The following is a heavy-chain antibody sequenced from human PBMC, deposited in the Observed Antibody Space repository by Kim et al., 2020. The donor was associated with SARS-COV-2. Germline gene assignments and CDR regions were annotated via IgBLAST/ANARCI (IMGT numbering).Heavy chain of an antibody. CDR3: ARDVGWLRSYYGMDV. V-gene: IGHV4-31*03. D-gene: IGHD5-12*01. Sequence: SETLSLTCTVSGGSISSGGYYWSRIRQHPGKGLEWIGYIYYSGSTYYNPSLKSRVTISVDTSKNQFSLKLSSVTAADTAVYYCARDVGWLRSYYGMDVWGQGTTVTVSS. J-gene: IGHJ6*02. CDR2: IYYSGST. CDR1: GGSISSGGYY.